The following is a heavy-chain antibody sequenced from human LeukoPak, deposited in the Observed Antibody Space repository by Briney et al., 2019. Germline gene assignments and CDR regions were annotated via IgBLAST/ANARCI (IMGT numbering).Heavy chain of an antibody. D-gene: IGHD6-25*01. J-gene: IGHJ4*02. CDR1: GGTFSSYT. CDR3: ARDGYSSGREEY. CDR2: IIPIFGTA. V-gene: IGHV1-69*13. Sequence: SVKVSCKASGGTFSSYTISWVRQAPGQGLEWMGGIIPIFGTANYAQKFQGRVTITADESTSTAYMELSSLRSDDTAVYYCARDGYSSGREEYWGQGTLVAVSS.